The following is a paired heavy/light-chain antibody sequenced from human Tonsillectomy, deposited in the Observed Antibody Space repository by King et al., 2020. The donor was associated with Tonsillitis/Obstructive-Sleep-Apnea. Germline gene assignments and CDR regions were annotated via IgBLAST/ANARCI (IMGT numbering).Light chain of an antibody. V-gene: IGLV3-19*01. CDR2: GKN. J-gene: IGLJ3*02. CDR3: NSRDSTGNHVV. CDR1: SLRNYY. Sequence: SSELTQDPAVSVALTQTVRITCQGDSLRNYYASWYQQKPGQAPVVVFYGKNSRPSGIPDRFSGSRSGNTASLTITGAQAEDEADYYCNSRDSTGNHVVFGGGTKLTVL.
Heavy chain of an antibody. CDR1: GYTFTRYN. CDR2: INPSGGGTGLT. CDR3: ARALDYDGPSHFFDY. Sequence: QVHLVQSGAEVKRPGASVKVSCKASGYTFTRYNLHWVRQAPGQGLEWMGVINPSGGGTGLTGYAQNFQDRVTITRDTSTSTVYMNLSSLRSDDTALYYCARALDYDGPSHFFDYWGQGTLVIVSS. D-gene: IGHD4-17*01. V-gene: IGHV1-46*01. J-gene: IGHJ4*02.